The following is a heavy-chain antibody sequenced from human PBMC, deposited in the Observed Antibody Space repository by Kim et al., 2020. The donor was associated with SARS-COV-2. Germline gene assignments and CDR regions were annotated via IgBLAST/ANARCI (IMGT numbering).Heavy chain of an antibody. D-gene: IGHD2-15*01. CDR3: ARIVSPFFYGLDV. V-gene: IGHV1-69*13. J-gene: IGHJ6*02. Sequence: SVKVSCKASGGNFRSYGITWVRQAPGQGLEWMGGIVPVSATPNYAPMLQGRVTITADDSTKTAYMELGSLKSEDTAVYYCARIVSPFFYGLDVWGQGTTVTVSS. CDR1: GGNFRSYG. CDR2: IVPVSATP.